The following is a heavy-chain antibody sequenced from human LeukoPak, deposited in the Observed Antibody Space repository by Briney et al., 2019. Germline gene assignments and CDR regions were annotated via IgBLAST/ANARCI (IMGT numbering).Heavy chain of an antibody. CDR3: ASRFDFWSGPPGGMDV. Sequence: ASVKVSCKASGYTFINYGISWVRQAPGQGLEWMGWISAFNGNTNYAQKLQDRGTMTTDTSTSTAYMELRSLRSDDTAVYYCASRFDFWSGPPGGMDVWGQGTTVTVSS. D-gene: IGHD3-3*01. V-gene: IGHV1-18*01. CDR2: ISAFNGNT. J-gene: IGHJ6*02. CDR1: GYTFINYG.